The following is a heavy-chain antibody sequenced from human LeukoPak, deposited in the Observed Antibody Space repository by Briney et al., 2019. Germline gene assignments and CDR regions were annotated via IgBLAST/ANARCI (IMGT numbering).Heavy chain of an antibody. V-gene: IGHV3-11*04. CDR1: GFTFSDYY. CDR3: ARGPRVPPNYYYYYMDV. Sequence: GGSLRLSCAASGFTFSDYYMSWIRQAPGKGLEWVSYISSSGSTIYYADSVKGRFTISRDNSKNTLYLQMNSLRAEDTAVYYCARGPRVPPNYYYYYMDVWGKGTTVTVSS. D-gene: IGHD3-10*01. CDR2: ISSSGSTI. J-gene: IGHJ6*03.